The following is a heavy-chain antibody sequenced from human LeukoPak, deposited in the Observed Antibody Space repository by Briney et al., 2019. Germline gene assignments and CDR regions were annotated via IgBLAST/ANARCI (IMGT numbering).Heavy chain of an antibody. CDR1: GYTFTNYY. Sequence: ASVKVSCNASGYTFTNYYMHWVRQAPGQGLEWMGIINPSGGSTSYAQKFQGTVTMTRDTSTSTVYMELSSLRSEDTAVYYCAREGIAAAGWGGINSFDVWGQGTMVTVSS. D-gene: IGHD6-13*01. CDR3: AREGIAAAGWGGINSFDV. V-gene: IGHV1-46*01. CDR2: INPSGGST. J-gene: IGHJ3*01.